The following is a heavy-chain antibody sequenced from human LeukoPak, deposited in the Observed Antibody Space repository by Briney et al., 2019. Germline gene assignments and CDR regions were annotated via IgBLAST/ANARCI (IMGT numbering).Heavy chain of an antibody. J-gene: IGHJ4*02. V-gene: IGHV1-2*06. CDR2: INPNSGGT. D-gene: IGHD3-16*02. CDR1: GYTFTSYY. Sequence: ASVEVSCKASGYTFTSYYMHWVRQAPRQGLEWMGRINPNSGGTNYAQKFQGRVTMTRDTSISTAYMELSRLRSDDTAVYYCAISMITFGGVIVLNYWGQGTLVTVSS. CDR3: AISMITFGGVIVLNY.